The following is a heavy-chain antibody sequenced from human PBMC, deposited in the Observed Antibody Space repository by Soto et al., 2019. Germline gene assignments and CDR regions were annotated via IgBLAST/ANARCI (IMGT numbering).Heavy chain of an antibody. CDR1: GFNFSTYA. D-gene: IGHD3-9*01. Sequence: GGSLRLSCSASGFNFSTYAMSWVRQPPGKGLEWASLISGSGGTTYYADSVRGRFTISRDNSKNTLYLQMNSLRDEDTAVYYCAKGSFDWLLSGPFDYWGQGTLVTVSS. CDR2: ISGSGGTT. V-gene: IGHV3-23*01. J-gene: IGHJ4*02. CDR3: AKGSFDWLLSGPFDY.